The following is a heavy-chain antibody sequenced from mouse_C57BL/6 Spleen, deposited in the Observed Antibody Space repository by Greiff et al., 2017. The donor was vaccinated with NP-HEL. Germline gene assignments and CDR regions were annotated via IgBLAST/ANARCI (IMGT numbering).Heavy chain of an antibody. CDR3: AGGDRLAD. Sequence: VQLQQSGPELVKPGASVKISCKASGYTFTDYYMNWVKQSHGKSLEWIGDINPNNGGTSYNQKFKAKATLTVDKSSSTNYMELRIMTSKKSAVYYCAGGDRLADWGQGTLVTVSA. V-gene: IGHV1-26*01. CDR1: GYTFTDYY. D-gene: IGHD3-3*01. J-gene: IGHJ3*01. CDR2: INPNNGGT.